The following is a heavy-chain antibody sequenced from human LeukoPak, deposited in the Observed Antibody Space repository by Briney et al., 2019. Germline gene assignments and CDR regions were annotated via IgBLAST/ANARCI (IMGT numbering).Heavy chain of an antibody. D-gene: IGHD1-26*01. CDR1: GLTFTSYS. Sequence: GGSLRLSCAASGLTFTSYSMNWVRQAPGKGLEWVSYISGSSSDIHYADSVKGRFTISRDNANNSLYLQMNSLRAEDTAVYYCARGCGSLSLGYWGQGTLVAVSS. CDR2: ISGSSSDI. J-gene: IGHJ4*02. CDR3: ARGCGSLSLGY. V-gene: IGHV3-21*05.